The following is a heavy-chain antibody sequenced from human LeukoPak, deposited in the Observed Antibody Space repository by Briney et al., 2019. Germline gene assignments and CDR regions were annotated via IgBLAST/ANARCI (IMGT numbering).Heavy chain of an antibody. CDR3: ARDGYNRIQLWSYYFDY. D-gene: IGHD5-18*01. CDR1: GFTFDDYA. V-gene: IGHV3-9*01. Sequence: PGRSLRLSCAASGFTFDDYAMHWVRQAPGKGLEWVSGISWNSGSIGYADSVKGRFTISRDNAKNSLYLQMNSLRAEDTALYYCARDGYNRIQLWSYYFDYWGQGTLVTVSS. CDR2: ISWNSGSI. J-gene: IGHJ4*02.